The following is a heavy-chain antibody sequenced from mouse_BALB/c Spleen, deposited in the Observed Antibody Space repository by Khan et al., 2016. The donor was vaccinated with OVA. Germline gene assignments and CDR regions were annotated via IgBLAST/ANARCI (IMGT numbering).Heavy chain of an antibody. D-gene: IGHD1-2*01. CDR1: GFMFSSYG. CDR2: ISSGGTYT. V-gene: IGHV5-6*01. Sequence: EVELVESGGDLVKPGGSLKRPCAASGFMFSSYGMSWVRQTPDTRLEWVATISSGGTYTYYPVSGKGRFTISRDNAKNTLSLQRSSTKSEDTAMYYYTRRITAPPRDYYAMDYWGQGASVTVSS. CDR3: TRRITAPPRDYYAMDY. J-gene: IGHJ4*01.